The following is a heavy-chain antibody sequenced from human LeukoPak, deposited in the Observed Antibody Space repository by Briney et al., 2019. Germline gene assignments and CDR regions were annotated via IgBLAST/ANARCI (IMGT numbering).Heavy chain of an antibody. CDR3: AKDATPRITMIVVVITTSLSYFDY. V-gene: IGHV3-23*01. CDR2: ITGSGGST. Sequence: GGSLRLSCAASGFIFSSYAMRSVRQAPGKGRELVSAITGSGGSTYYAASVKGRFTNSRENSKNTLYLQMNSLRAEDTAVYYCAKDATPRITMIVVVITTSLSYFDYWGQGTLVTVSS. CDR1: GFIFSSYA. D-gene: IGHD3-22*01. J-gene: IGHJ4*02.